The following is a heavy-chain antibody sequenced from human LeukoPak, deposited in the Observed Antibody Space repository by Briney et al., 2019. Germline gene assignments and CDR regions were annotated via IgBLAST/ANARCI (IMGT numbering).Heavy chain of an antibody. CDR1: SGSISGYY. D-gene: IGHD3-10*01. CDR3: ARVRLGVGDAFDI. J-gene: IGHJ3*02. CDR2: SYYSGST. Sequence: KPSETLSLTCTVSSGSISGYYWSWIRQPPGEGLEWIGYSYYSGSTSYSPSLKSRVTILVDMSKNQFSLKLSSVTPADTAVYFCARVRLGVGDAFDIWGQGTMVTVSS. V-gene: IGHV4-59*01.